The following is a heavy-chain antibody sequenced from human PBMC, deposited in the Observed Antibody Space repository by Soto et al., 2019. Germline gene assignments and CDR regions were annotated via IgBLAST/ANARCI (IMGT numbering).Heavy chain of an antibody. V-gene: IGHV3-30*03. CDR2: ISYDGSNK. Sequence: QVQLVESGGGGVRLGRSWGFSFAALGLPFIHDGINWAGQAPGKGLEGLEVISYDGSNKHYADSVKGRFTVSRDNSKNTLYLQMNSLRAEDTAVYFCARYSGKYQGPIDYWGQGTLVTVSS. J-gene: IGHJ4*02. CDR1: GLPFIHDG. D-gene: IGHD1-26*01. CDR3: ARYSGKYQGPIDY.